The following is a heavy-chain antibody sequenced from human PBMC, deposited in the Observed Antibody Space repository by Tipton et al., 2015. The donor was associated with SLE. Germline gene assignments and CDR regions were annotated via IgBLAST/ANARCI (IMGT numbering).Heavy chain of an antibody. J-gene: IGHJ4*02. CDR2: IAGTSSFI. Sequence: LSLTCTVSGGSISSYYMTWIRQAPGKGLEWGSYIAGTSSFINYGDSGKGRFTVSRDNTRNVMDLQMNSLTVDDTAVYYCTRDPRHCDYWGRGTLVTVSS. D-gene: IGHD2-21*01. CDR3: TRDPRHCDY. CDR1: GGSISSYY. V-gene: IGHV3-11*04.